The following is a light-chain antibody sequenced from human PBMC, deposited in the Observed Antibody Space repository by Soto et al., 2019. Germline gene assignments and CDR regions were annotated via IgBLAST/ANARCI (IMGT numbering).Light chain of an antibody. CDR1: QSVNSN. J-gene: IGKJ4*01. CDR3: QQYGSSPT. Sequence: EIVMTQSPATLSVSPGEGVTLSCRASQSVNSNLAWYQQKPGQAPRLLIYGASSRATGIPDRFSGSGSGTDFTLTISRLEPEDFAVYYCQQYGSSPTFGGGTKVDIK. V-gene: IGKV3-20*01. CDR2: GAS.